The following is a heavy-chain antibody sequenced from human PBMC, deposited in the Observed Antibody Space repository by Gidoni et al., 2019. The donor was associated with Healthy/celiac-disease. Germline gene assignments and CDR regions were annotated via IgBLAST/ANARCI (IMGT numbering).Heavy chain of an antibody. D-gene: IGHD6-13*01. CDR2: ISYDGSNK. J-gene: IGHJ4*02. Sequence: QVQLVESGGGVVQHGRSLRLSCAASGFTFSSYAMHWVRQAPGKGLEWVAVISYDGSNKYYADSVKGRFTISRDNSKNTLYLQMNSLRAEDTAVYYCARGPQPYSSSWYPIDYWGQGTLVTVSS. CDR1: GFTFSSYA. V-gene: IGHV3-30-3*01. CDR3: ARGPQPYSSSWYPIDY.